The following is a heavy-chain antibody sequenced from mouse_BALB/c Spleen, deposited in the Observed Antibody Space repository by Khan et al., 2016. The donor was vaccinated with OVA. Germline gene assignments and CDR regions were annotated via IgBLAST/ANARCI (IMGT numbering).Heavy chain of an antibody. CDR3: ARLGNS. CDR2: TTSGGSYT. J-gene: IGHJ3*01. CDR1: GFTFSSYG. V-gene: IGHV5-6*01. D-gene: IGHD2-1*01. Sequence: EVELVESGGDLVKPGGSLKLSCAASGFTFSSYGMSWVRQTPDKRLEWVATTTSGGSYTYYPDSVKGRFTISRDNAKNTLYLQMTSLKSEDTAMYYCARLGNSWGQGTRVTVSA.